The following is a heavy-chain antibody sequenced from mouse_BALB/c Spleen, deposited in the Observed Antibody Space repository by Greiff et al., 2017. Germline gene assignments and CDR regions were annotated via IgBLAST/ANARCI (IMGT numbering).Heavy chain of an antibody. CDR3: AKAQDRYGYDAMDY. J-gene: IGHJ4*01. Sequence: QVQLQQSGAELAKPWASVKMSCKASGYTFTSYWMHWVKQRPGQGLEWIGYINPSTGYTEYNQKFKDKATLTADKSSSTAYMQLSSLTSEDSAVYYCAKAQDRYGYDAMDYWGQGTSVTVSS. V-gene: IGHV1-7*01. CDR1: GYTFTSYW. CDR2: INPSTGYT. D-gene: IGHD2-10*02.